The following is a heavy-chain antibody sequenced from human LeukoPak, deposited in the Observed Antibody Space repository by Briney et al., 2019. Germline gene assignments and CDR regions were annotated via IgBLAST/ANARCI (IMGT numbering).Heavy chain of an antibody. D-gene: IGHD6-19*01. CDR2: IYSSGST. CDR3: ARQTAGRAFDI. J-gene: IGHJ3*02. V-gene: IGHV4-59*08. Sequence: SETLSLTCTVSGGSIGSYYWSWIRQPPGKGLEWIGYIYSSGSTNYNPSLKSRVTISVDRSKNQFSLKLSSVTAADTAVYYCARQTAGRAFDIWGQGTMVTVSS. CDR1: GGSIGSYY.